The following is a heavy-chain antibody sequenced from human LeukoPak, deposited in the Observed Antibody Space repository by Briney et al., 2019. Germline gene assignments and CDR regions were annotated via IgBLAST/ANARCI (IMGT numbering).Heavy chain of an antibody. J-gene: IGHJ3*02. V-gene: IGHV4-59*01. D-gene: IGHD6-13*01. Sequence: SETLSLTCTVSGGSISSYYWSWIRQPPGKGLEWIGYIYYSGSTDYNPSLKSRVTISVDTSKNQFSLKLSSVTAADTAVYYCARDSGSTDAFDIWGQGTMVTVSS. CDR3: ARDSGSTDAFDI. CDR1: GGSISSYY. CDR2: IYYSGST.